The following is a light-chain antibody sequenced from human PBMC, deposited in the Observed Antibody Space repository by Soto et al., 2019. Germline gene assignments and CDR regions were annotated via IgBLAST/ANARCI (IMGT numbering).Light chain of an antibody. CDR1: SSDVGGYNY. J-gene: IGLJ3*02. V-gene: IGLV2-8*01. CDR2: EVS. CDR3: SSYAGSNHNWV. Sequence: QSALTQPPSASGSPGPSVTISCTGTSSDVGGYNYVSWYQQHPGKAPKLMIYEVSKRPSGVPDRFSGSKSGNTASLTVSGLQAEDEADYYCSSYAGSNHNWVFGGGTKLTVL.